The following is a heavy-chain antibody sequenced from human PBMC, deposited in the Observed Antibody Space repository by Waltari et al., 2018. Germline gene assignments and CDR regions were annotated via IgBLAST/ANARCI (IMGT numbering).Heavy chain of an antibody. CDR1: GGSISSTNYY. Sequence: QLRLQESGPGLVKPSDTLSLTCTVSGGSISSTNYYWGWIRQPPGKGLEWIGSIYYSGTTYYNPSLKSRVTMSADTSKTQFSLKLSSVTAADTAVYYCARHQDWVVVSATWFDPWGQGTLVTVSS. J-gene: IGHJ5*02. CDR3: ARHQDWVVVSATWFDP. CDR2: IYYSGTT. D-gene: IGHD2-21*02. V-gene: IGHV4-39*01.